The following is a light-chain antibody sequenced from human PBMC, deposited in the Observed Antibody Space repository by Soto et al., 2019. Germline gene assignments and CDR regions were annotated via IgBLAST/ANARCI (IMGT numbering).Light chain of an antibody. V-gene: IGKV1-33*01. J-gene: IGKJ1*01. CDR1: QDISHY. Sequence: QIWLSPSSALPPVKDTVTLTSQASQDISHYLNWYQQKPGKALKLLIYDASNLHPGVPSRFRGSGSGTEFSFNITSLQPEDVATYHCQQYYSYPWTFGQGTKVDIK. CDR3: QQYYSYPWT. CDR2: DAS.